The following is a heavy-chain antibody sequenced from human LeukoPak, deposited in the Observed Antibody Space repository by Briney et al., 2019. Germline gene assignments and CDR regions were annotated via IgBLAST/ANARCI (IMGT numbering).Heavy chain of an antibody. CDR1: GYSFTSYW. CDR3: ARGIGRDCSSTSCYSGYAFDI. CDR2: IYPGDSDT. V-gene: IGHV5-51*01. J-gene: IGHJ3*02. D-gene: IGHD2-2*01. Sequence: GESLKISCKGSGYSFTSYWIGWVRQMPGKGLEWMGIIYPGDSDTRYSPSFQGQVTISADKSISTAYLQWSSLKASDTAMYYCARGIGRDCSSTSCYSGYAFDIWGQGTMVTVSS.